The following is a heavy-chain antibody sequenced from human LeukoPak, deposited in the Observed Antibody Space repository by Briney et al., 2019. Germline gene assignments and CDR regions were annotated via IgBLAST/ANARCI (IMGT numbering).Heavy chain of an antibody. D-gene: IGHD2-2*01. V-gene: IGHV3-53*04. CDR2: IYAGGRT. CDR1: GFTLTYYA. CDR3: ARVIYQLVFDY. Sequence: GRSLRLSCAASGFTLTYYAMHWVRQAPGRGLEWVSVIYAGGRTYYADSVKGRFTISRHNSNNTLYLQMNSLRPEDTAVYYCARVIYQLVFDYWGQGTLVSVSS. J-gene: IGHJ4*02.